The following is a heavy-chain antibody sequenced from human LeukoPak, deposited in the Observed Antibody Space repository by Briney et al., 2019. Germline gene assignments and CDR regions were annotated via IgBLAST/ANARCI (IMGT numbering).Heavy chain of an antibody. CDR3: ARDGHILLMVYATYFDS. CDR1: GFTFSSYW. CDR2: INSDGSST. Sequence: GGSLRLSCAASGFTFSSYWMHWVRQAPGEGLVWVSRINSDGSSTSYADSVKGRFTISRDNAKNTLYLQMNSVRGEDTAVYYCARDGHILLMVYATYFDSWGQGTLVTVSS. D-gene: IGHD2-8*01. J-gene: IGHJ4*02. V-gene: IGHV3-74*01.